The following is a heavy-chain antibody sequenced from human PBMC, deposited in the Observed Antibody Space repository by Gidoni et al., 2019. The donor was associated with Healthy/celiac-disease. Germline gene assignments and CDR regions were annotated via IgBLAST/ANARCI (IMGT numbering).Heavy chain of an antibody. CDR2: ISGSGGST. D-gene: IGHD3-10*01. V-gene: IGHV3-23*01. CDR1: GFTFSSYA. J-gene: IGHJ6*03. CDR3: AKDRITMVRGVIYYYYYYMDV. Sequence: EAQLLESGGGLVQPGGSLRLSCAASGFTFSSYAMSCVRQAPGKGLEWVPAISGSGGSTYYADSVKGRFTISRDNSKNTLYLQMNSLRAEDTAVYYCAKDRITMVRGVIYYYYYYMDVWGKGTTVTVSS.